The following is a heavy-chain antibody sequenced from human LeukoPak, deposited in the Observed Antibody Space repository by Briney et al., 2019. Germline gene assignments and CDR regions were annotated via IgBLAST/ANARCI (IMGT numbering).Heavy chain of an antibody. CDR2: IWYDRSNK. CDR1: GFTFSSYG. V-gene: IGHV3-33*01. D-gene: IGHD6-19*01. Sequence: PGGSLRLSCAASGFTFSSYGMHWVRQAPGKGLEWVAVIWYDRSNKYYADSVKGRFTISRANSKNTLYLQMNSLRAEDTVVYYCASSSGWSFDDDYWGQGTLVTVSS. CDR3: ASSSGWSFDDDY. J-gene: IGHJ4*02.